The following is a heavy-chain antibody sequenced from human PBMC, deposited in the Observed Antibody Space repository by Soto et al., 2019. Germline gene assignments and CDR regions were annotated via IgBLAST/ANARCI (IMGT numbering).Heavy chain of an antibody. V-gene: IGHV1-2*02. D-gene: IGHD1-1*01. J-gene: IGHJ4*02. Sequence: GASVKVSCKASGYTFSDCYIHWVRQAPGQGLEWMGWINPNSGGTKYAPKFQGGVTMTRDTSITTAYMELSRLRSGDTAVYYCARDPATAKPEGVDFWGQETLVSVSS. CDR1: GYTFSDCY. CDR3: ARDPATAKPEGVDF. CDR2: INPNSGGT.